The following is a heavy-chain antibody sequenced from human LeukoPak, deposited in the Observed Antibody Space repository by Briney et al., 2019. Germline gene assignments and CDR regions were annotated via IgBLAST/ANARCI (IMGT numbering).Heavy chain of an antibody. Sequence: PGGSLRLSCAASGFTFTIYGMNWVRQAPGKGPEWVSYISHNSDTIYYVDSVKGRFTMSRDNTKKSLYLQLNSLRVEDTAIYYCARATRNGYDYWGQGTLVTVSS. D-gene: IGHD5-24*01. CDR2: ISHNSDTI. J-gene: IGHJ4*02. CDR1: GFTFTIYG. CDR3: ARATRNGYDY. V-gene: IGHV3-48*04.